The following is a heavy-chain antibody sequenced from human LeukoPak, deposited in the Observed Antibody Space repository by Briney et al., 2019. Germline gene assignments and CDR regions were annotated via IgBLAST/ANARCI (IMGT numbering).Heavy chain of an antibody. CDR3: ARDLGEIWRVHTALYLVL. Sequence: ASVKVSCKASGYTFTAYNLHWVRQAPGQGLEWRGWINPNSGGTNYAQKFQGRVTMTRDTSISTAYMELSRLRSDDTAVFYCARDLGEIWRVHTALYLVLWGRGTLVTVSS. CDR1: GYTFTAYN. V-gene: IGHV1-2*02. D-gene: IGHD5-18*01. CDR2: INPNSGGT. J-gene: IGHJ2*01.